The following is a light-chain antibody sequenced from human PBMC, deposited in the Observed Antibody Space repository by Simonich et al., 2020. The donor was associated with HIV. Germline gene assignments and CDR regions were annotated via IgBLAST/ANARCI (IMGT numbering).Light chain of an antibody. J-gene: IGLJ3*02. CDR3: SSYTSSSTWV. CDR2: DVS. CDR1: PRDVGAYKF. Sequence: QSALTQPASGSGSPGQSITISCPGTPRDVGAYKFVPWYQQHPGKAPKFMIYDVSKRPSGVSNRFSGSKSGNTASLTISGLQAEDEADYYCSSYTSSSTWVFGGGTKLTVL. V-gene: IGLV2-14*01.